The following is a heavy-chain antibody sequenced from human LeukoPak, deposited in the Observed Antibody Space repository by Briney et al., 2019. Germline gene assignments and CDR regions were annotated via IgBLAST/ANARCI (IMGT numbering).Heavy chain of an antibody. J-gene: IGHJ3*02. V-gene: IGHV3-7*01. CDR1: GFTFSSYW. D-gene: IGHD3-22*01. CDR3: ARDTSYDSGAFDI. CDR2: IKQDGSEK. Sequence: GGSLRLSCAASGFTFSSYWMSWVRQAPGKGLEWVANIKQDGSEKYYVDSVKGRFTISRDNAKNSLYLQMNSLRAEDTAVYYCARDTSYDSGAFDIWGQGTMVTVSS.